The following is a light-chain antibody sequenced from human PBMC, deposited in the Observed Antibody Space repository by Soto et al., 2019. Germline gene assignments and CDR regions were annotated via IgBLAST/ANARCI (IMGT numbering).Light chain of an antibody. Sequence: ALTQPHSASGTPGQRVTISCSGSSSNIGTSSVHWFQQLPGTAPKLLISTTNQRPSGVPERFSGSKSGTSASLAISGLQSEDEADYYCAAWDDSLNGHVFGTGTKVTV. CDR3: AAWDDSLNGHV. CDR2: TTN. J-gene: IGLJ1*01. CDR1: SSNIGTSS. V-gene: IGLV1-44*01.